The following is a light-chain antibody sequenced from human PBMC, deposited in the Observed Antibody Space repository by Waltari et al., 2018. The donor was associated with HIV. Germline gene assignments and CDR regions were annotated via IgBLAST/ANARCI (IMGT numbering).Light chain of an antibody. CDR3: MLFFRTSYL. CDR2: SST. Sequence: QSVVTQEPSMTVSPGGTVTLTCSSATGPVGSGPSVNWFQQKPGQPPRPLIYSSTRRHPLTPERFSASLVGDRAALTLSNVWPEDQADYYCMLFFRTSYLFGGGTRVTVL. J-gene: IGLJ2*01. CDR1: TGPVGSGPS. V-gene: IGLV7-43*01.